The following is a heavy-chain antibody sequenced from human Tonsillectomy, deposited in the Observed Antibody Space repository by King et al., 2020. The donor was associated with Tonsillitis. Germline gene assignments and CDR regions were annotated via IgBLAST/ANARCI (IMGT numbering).Heavy chain of an antibody. D-gene: IGHD6-13*01. V-gene: IGHV3-9*01. J-gene: IGHJ6*03. CDR1: GFTFDDHA. CDR3: ARQAASGTTGFYDYYYMDV. CDR2: ISWNSGSI. Sequence: VQLVESGGGLVQPGRSLRLSCAASGFTFDDHAMHWVRQAPGKGLEWVSGISWNSGSIGYADSVKGRFTISRDNAKNSLYLQMNSLRPEDTALYYCARQAASGTTGFYDYYYMDV.